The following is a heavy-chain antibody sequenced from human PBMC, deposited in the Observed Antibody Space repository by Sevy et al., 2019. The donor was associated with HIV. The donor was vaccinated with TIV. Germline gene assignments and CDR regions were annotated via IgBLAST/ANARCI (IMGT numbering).Heavy chain of an antibody. D-gene: IGHD2-21*02. V-gene: IGHV3-20*04. CDR2: INWNAAST. CDR3: AKEKSCGGACYYFDY. Sequence: GGSLRLSCVASQLRFEDSDMNWVHQVPGKGLQWVSGINWNAASTGYTDSVKGRFTISRDNAKNTLYLQMDSLRGEDTGLYFCAKEKSCGGACYYFDYWGQGALVTVSS. J-gene: IGHJ4*02. CDR1: QLRFEDSD.